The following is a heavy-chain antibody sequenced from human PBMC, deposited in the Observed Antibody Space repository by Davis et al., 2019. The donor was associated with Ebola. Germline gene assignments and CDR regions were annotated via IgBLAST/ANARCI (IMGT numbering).Heavy chain of an antibody. J-gene: IGHJ3*02. CDR3: AGLGWYCSSTSCSGAFDI. CDR2: INPSGGST. V-gene: IGHV1-46*01. CDR1: GYTFTSYY. Sequence: ASVKVSCKASGYTFTSYYMHWVRQAPGQGLERMGIINPSGGSTSYAQKFQGRVTMTRDTSTSTVYMELSSLRSEDTAVYYCAGLGWYCSSTSCSGAFDIWGQGTMVTVSS. D-gene: IGHD2-2*01.